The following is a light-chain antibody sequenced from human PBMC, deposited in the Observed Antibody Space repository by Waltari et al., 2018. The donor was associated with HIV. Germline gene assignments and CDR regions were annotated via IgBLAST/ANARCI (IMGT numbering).Light chain of an antibody. J-gene: IGLJ1*01. CDR3: AAWDDYLNGYV. CDR2: YDD. V-gene: IGLV1-36*01. Sequence: QSVLTQPPSVSEAPSQRVTISCSGSSSNIGNTAVNWYQQVPGKAPKLLIYYDDLLSSGVSDRFSGSKSGTSASLAIRGLQSEDEAEYYCAAWDDYLNGYVFGSGTKVTVL. CDR1: SSNIGNTA.